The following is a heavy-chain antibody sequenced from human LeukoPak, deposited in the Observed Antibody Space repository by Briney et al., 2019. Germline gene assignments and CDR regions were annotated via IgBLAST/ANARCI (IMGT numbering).Heavy chain of an antibody. CDR1: GYSFSDFP. CDR2: INSNSGGT. V-gene: IGHV1-2*06. Sequence: GASVKVSCKASGYSFSDFPIHWVRQAPGQGLEWMGRINSNSGGTSYAQNFQGRVTMTRDTSINTAYMELSGLTSDDTAVYYCARGGSGSGYLYYFDYWGQETLVSVSS. D-gene: IGHD3-10*01. J-gene: IGHJ4*02. CDR3: ARGGSGSGYLYYFDY.